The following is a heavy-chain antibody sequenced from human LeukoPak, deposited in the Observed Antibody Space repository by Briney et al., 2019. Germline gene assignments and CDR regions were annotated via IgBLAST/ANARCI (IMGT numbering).Heavy chain of an antibody. CDR2: IKQDGSEK. CDR3: ARDVAGFDY. CDR1: GFTFSSYA. D-gene: IGHD6-19*01. J-gene: IGHJ4*02. V-gene: IGHV3-7*03. Sequence: GGSLRLSCAASGFTFSSYAMSWVRQAPGKGLEWVANIKQDGSEKYYVDSVKGRFTISRDNAKNSLYLQMNNLRAEDTAVYYCARDVAGFDYWGQGTLVTVSS.